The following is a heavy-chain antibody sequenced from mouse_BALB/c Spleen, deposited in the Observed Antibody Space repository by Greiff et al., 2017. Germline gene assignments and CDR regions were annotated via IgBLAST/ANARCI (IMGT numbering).Heavy chain of an antibody. V-gene: IGHV1-7*01. D-gene: IGHD1-2*01. J-gene: IGHJ2*01. CDR1: GYTFTSYW. Sequence: VKLLQSGAELAKPGASVKMSCKASGYTFTSYWMHWVKQRPGQGLEWIGYINPSTGYTEYNQKFKDKATLTADKSSSTAYMQLSSLTSEDSAVYYCAPYYGYYFDYWGQGTTLTVSS. CDR2: INPSTGYT. CDR3: APYYGYYFDY.